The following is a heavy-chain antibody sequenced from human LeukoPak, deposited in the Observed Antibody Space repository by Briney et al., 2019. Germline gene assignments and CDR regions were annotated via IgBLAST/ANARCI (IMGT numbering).Heavy chain of an antibody. J-gene: IGHJ4*02. CDR2: ISGSSSYI. D-gene: IGHD2-2*01. V-gene: IGHV3-21*01. Sequence: GGSLRLSCAASGFTFSDHAMNWVGQAPGKGLECVSSISGSSSYIYYADSVKGRFTISRDNAKNSLDLQINSLRVDDTAVYYCARAKSSRTYVIDFWGQGTRVTVSP. CDR1: GFTFSDHA. CDR3: ARAKSSRTYVIDF.